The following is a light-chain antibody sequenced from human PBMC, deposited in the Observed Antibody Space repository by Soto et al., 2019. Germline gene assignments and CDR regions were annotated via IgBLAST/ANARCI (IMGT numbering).Light chain of an antibody. CDR3: QSYDRSLSGSVV. CDR2: GSG. Sequence: QSVLTQPPSVSGAPGQRVTICCTGSSSNIGAGYDVHWYQQLQGRAPKLLIYGSGNRPSGVPDRFSGSKSGTSASLAITGLQAEDEADYYCQSYDRSLSGSVVFGAGTKLTVL. CDR1: SSNIGAGYD. V-gene: IGLV1-40*01. J-gene: IGLJ2*01.